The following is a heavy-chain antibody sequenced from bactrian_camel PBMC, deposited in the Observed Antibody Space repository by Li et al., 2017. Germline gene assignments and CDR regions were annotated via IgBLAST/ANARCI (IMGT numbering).Heavy chain of an antibody. CDR3: AASVGKTFCSAAYFLSGHRPVFGS. J-gene: IGHJ6*01. D-gene: IGHD2*01. V-gene: IGHV3S60*01. CDR2: IYMIGGST. Sequence: HVQLVESGGGSVQAGGSRRLSCKVSGLTDAIDCLKWFRQAPGKEREGVAMIYMIGGSTYYVDSVKGRFTISLDNAKNTVYLQMGSLRPEDSAMYYCAASVGKTFCSAAYFLSGHRPVFGSWGQGTQVTVS. CDR1: GLTDAIDC.